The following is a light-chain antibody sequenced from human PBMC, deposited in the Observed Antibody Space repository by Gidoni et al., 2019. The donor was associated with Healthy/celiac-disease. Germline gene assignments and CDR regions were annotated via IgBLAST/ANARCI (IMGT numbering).Light chain of an antibody. CDR3: QQRSNLIT. Sequence: EIVLTQSPATLSLSPGERATLSCRASQSVSSYLAWYQQKPGQAPRLLIYDASNRATGIPARFSGSGSGTDFTLTISSLEPEDFAVYYCQQRSNLITFXPXTKVXIK. V-gene: IGKV3-11*01. CDR1: QSVSSY. J-gene: IGKJ3*01. CDR2: DAS.